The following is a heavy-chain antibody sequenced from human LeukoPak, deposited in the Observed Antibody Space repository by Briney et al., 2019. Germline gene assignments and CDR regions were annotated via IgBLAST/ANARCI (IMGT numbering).Heavy chain of an antibody. CDR3: ARSFYDILIGYYQYFDC. V-gene: IGHV3-66*01. Sequence: GGSQRLSCVASGLSVSSNYMSWVRQAPGKGLEWVSVIYRDGSSYYAESVKGRFTISRDNSKNTLYIQMNSLRAEDTAVYYCARSFYDILIGYYQYFDCWGHGTLVPVSS. CDR2: IYRDGSS. CDR1: GLSVSSNY. D-gene: IGHD3-9*01. J-gene: IGHJ4*01.